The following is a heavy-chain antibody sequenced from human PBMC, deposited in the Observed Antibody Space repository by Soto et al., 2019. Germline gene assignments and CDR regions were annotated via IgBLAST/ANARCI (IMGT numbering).Heavy chain of an antibody. CDR2: ISYDGSNK. V-gene: IGHV3-30*18. Sequence: QVQLVESGGGVVQPGRSLRLSCAASGFTFSSYGMHWVRQAPGKGLEWVAVISYDGSNKYYADSVKGRFTISRDNSKNTLYLQMNSLRAEDTAVYYCAKGGGAFEVTAIEDWYFDLWGRGTLVTVSS. D-gene: IGHD2-21*02. CDR1: GFTFSSYG. CDR3: AKGGGAFEVTAIEDWYFDL. J-gene: IGHJ2*01.